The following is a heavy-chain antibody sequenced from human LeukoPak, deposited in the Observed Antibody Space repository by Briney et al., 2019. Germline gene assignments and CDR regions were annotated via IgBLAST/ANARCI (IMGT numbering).Heavy chain of an antibody. CDR1: GGSFSGYY. Sequence: SETLSLTCAVYGGSFSGYYWSWIRQPPGKGLEWIGEINHSGSTNYNPPLKTRATISLDTPKNQFSLKLSSVTAADTAVYYCARGSWLRRYFDYWGQGTLVTVSS. V-gene: IGHV4-34*01. D-gene: IGHD5-12*01. J-gene: IGHJ4*02. CDR2: INHSGST. CDR3: ARGSWLRRYFDY.